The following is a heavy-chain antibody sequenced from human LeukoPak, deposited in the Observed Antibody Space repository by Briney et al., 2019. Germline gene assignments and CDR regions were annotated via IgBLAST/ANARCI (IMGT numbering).Heavy chain of an antibody. D-gene: IGHD1-26*01. CDR2: INPNSCGT. J-gene: IGHJ4*02. CDR1: VYTFNVYF. V-gene: IGHV1-2*02. CDR3: ASGRGSGSLR. Sequence: ASVKVSRKASVYTFNVYFMQWVRQAPGQGLEWMGWINPNSCGTNYAQKFQGRVTMTLDTSNSAAYMELTSLTPDDTAIYYCASGRGSGSLRWGQGTLVTVSS.